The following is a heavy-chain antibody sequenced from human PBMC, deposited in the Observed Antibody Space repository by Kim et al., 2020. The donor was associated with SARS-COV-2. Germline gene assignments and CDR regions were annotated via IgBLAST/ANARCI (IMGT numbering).Heavy chain of an antibody. J-gene: IGHJ4*02. CDR3: AKADGGFSDSLDY. D-gene: IGHD2-15*01. V-gene: IGHV3-23*01. Sequence: YYADSGEGRYTISSDISQNTRYMQMNSLRAESTAVYYCAKADGGFSDSLDYWGQGTLVTV.